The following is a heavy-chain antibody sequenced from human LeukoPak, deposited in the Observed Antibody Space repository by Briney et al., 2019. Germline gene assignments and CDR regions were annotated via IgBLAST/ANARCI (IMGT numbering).Heavy chain of an antibody. Sequence: PSETLSLTCTVSGGSISSYYWSWIRQPAGKGLEWIGRIYTSGSTNYNPPLKSRVTMSVDTSKNQFSLKLSSVTAADTAVYYCAREACSSTSCQIFHYYYYYYGMDVWGQGTTVTVSS. CDR2: IYTSGST. D-gene: IGHD2-2*01. CDR3: AREACSSTSCQIFHYYYYYYGMDV. J-gene: IGHJ6*02. V-gene: IGHV4-4*07. CDR1: GGSISSYY.